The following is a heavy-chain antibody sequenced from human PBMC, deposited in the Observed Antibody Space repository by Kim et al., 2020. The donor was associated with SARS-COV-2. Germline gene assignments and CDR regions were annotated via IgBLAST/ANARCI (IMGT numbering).Heavy chain of an antibody. D-gene: IGHD2-21*01. Sequence: GGSLRLSCAASGFTFSIYNMNWVRQAPGKGLEWVSSITGSSDFIYYADSVKGRFTISRDNAKNSLYLHMNSLRAEDTATYYCAREYGGGGCYPYWGQGTLVTVSS. J-gene: IGHJ4*02. V-gene: IGHV3-21*01. CDR1: GFTFSIYN. CDR2: ITGSSDFI. CDR3: AREYGGGGCYPY.